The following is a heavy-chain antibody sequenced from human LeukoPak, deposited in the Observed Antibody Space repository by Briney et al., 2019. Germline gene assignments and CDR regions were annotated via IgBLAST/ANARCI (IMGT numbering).Heavy chain of an antibody. Sequence: GGSLRHSCAASGFTFSSYAMTWVRQAPGKGLEWVSAITGSGSSTYYADSVKSRFTISRDNSKNTIYVQMNSLRAEDTALYYCAKVRWELRGPFFDYWGQGTLVTVSS. CDR1: GFTFSSYA. D-gene: IGHD1-26*01. V-gene: IGHV3-23*01. CDR3: AKVRWELRGPFFDY. J-gene: IGHJ4*02. CDR2: ITGSGSST.